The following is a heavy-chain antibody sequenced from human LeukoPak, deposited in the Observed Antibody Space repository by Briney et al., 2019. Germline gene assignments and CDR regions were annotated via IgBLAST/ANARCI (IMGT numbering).Heavy chain of an antibody. J-gene: IGHJ4*02. Sequence: PSETLSLTRTVSGGSISSGSYHWSWIRQPPGKGLEWVGYIYYSGSTNYNPSLKSRVTISLDTSQNQFSLKLNSVTAADTAVYYCATVASGWYPDYWGQGALVTVAS. V-gene: IGHV4-61*01. D-gene: IGHD6-19*01. CDR3: ATVASGWYPDY. CDR1: GGSISSGSYH. CDR2: IYYSGST.